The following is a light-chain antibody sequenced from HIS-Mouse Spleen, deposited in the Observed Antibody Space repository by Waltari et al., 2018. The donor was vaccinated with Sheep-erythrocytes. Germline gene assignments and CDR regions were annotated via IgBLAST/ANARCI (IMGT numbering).Light chain of an antibody. V-gene: IGLV3-1*01. CDR3: QAWDSSTAWV. CDR1: KLGAKY. Sequence: SYELTQPPSVSVPPGQTAIITCSVDKLGAKYACWYQQKPGQSPVVVIYQDSKRPSGIPERFSGSNSGNTATLTISGTQAMDEADYYCQAWDSSTAWVFGGGTKLTVL. J-gene: IGLJ3*02. CDR2: QDS.